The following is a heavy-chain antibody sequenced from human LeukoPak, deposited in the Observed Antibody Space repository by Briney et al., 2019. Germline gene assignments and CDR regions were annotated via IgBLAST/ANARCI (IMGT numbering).Heavy chain of an antibody. V-gene: IGHV3-13*01. CDR3: ARDKALSSTSCYIDWFDP. CDR1: GFTFSSYD. D-gene: IGHD2-2*02. Sequence: GGSLRLSCAASGFTFSSYDMHWARQATGKGLEWVSAIGTAGDTYYPGSVKGRFTISRENAKNSLYLQMSSLRAGDTAVYYCARDKALSSTSCYIDWFDPWGQGTLVTVSS. CDR2: IGTAGDT. J-gene: IGHJ5*02.